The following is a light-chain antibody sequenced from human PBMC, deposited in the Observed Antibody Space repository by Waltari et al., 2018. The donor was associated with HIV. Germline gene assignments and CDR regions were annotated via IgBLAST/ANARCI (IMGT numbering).Light chain of an antibody. CDR2: DVI. V-gene: IGLV2-11*01. Sequence: QSVLTQPRSVSGSPGQSVAISCSEISSDCGGPHFVSWYQQQPGKATKLIIYDVIKRPSGVPDRFSASLSGNMATLTISGLQTEDEADYYCCSYAGFNTFVFGAGTKVTVL. J-gene: IGLJ1*01. CDR1: SSDCGGPHF. CDR3: CSYAGFNTFV.